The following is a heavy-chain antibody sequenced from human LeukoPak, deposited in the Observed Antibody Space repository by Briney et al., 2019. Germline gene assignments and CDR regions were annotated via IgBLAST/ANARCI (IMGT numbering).Heavy chain of an antibody. CDR1: GGSISSSSYY. D-gene: IGHD5-12*01. CDR3: ARVAGYPNYYFDY. CDR2: IYYSGST. J-gene: IGHJ4*02. Sequence: PSETLSLTCTVSGGSISSSSYYWGWIRQPPGKGLEWIGSIYYSGSTYYNPSLKSRVTISVDTSKNQFSLKLSSVTAADTAVYYCARVAGYPNYYFDYWGQGTLVTVSS. V-gene: IGHV4-39*07.